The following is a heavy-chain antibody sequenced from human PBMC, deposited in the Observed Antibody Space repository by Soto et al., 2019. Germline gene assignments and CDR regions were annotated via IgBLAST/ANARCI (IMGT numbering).Heavy chain of an antibody. CDR1: GFTFSSYA. V-gene: IGHV3-23*01. CDR3: ARRGSGSYSDY. J-gene: IGHJ4*02. CDR2: ISGSGDST. Sequence: EVQLLESGGGLVQPGGSLRLSCAASGFTFSSYAMRWVRQAPVKGLEWVSAISGSGDSTYYADSVKGRFTISRDNSTNTLYLQMNGLRAEDTAVYYCARRGSGSYSDYWGQGTLVTVSS. D-gene: IGHD1-26*01.